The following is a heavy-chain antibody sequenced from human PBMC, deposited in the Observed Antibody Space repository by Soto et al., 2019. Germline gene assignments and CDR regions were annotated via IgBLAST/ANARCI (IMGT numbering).Heavy chain of an antibody. Sequence: GEYLKISWKGSAYNFTRYWIGWVREMPGKGLEWMGIIYPGASDTRYRPSFQGQVTISTHKSISTAYLQWSSLKASDTAMYYCASSNRGGGYVSYYYYGMHVWGQGTTVTVSS. V-gene: IGHV5-51*01. CDR2: IYPGASDT. J-gene: IGHJ6*02. CDR3: ASSNRGGGYVSYYYYGMHV. D-gene: IGHD5-12*01. CDR1: AYNFTRYW.